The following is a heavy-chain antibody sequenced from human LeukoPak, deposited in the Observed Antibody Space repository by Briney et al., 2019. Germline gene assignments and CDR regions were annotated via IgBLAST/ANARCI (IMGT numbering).Heavy chain of an antibody. D-gene: IGHD6-6*01. CDR1: GFTFSDYY. V-gene: IGHV3-11*01. J-gene: IGHJ4*02. Sequence: PGGSLRLSCAASGFTFSDYYMSWIRQAPGKGLEWVSYISSSGSTIYYADSVKGRFTISRDNAKNSLYLQMNSLRAEDTAVYYCARTTRIYSGSSTGPILYWGQGTLVTVSS. CDR2: ISSSGSTI. CDR3: ARTTRIYSGSSTGPILY.